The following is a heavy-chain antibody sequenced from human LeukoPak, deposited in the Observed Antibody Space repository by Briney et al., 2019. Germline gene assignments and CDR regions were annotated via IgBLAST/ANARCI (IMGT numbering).Heavy chain of an antibody. V-gene: IGHV1-24*01. CDR2: FDPEDDAR. Sequence: ASVKVSCKVSGYTLSELSMHWVRQAPGKGLEWMGSFDPEDDARIYAQKFEGRVTMTEDTSTDIAYMELSSLRSEDTAVYYCATDWGGGSAYFYDAFDFWGQGTMVTVSS. CDR1: GYTLSELS. D-gene: IGHD2/OR15-2a*01. CDR3: ATDWGGGSAYFYDAFDF. J-gene: IGHJ3*01.